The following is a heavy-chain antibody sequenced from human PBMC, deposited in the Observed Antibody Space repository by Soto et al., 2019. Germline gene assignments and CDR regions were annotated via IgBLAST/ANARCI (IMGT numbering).Heavy chain of an antibody. CDR3: ARAFSQWLVRPVGY. J-gene: IGHJ4*02. CDR1: GFTFSDYY. Sequence: GGSLRLSCAASGFTFSDYYMSWIRQAPGKGLEWVSYISSSSSTIYYADSVKGRFTISRDNAKNSLYLQMNSLRDEDTAVYYCARAFSQWLVRPVGYWGQGTLVTVSS. D-gene: IGHD6-19*01. CDR2: ISSSSSTI. V-gene: IGHV3-11*04.